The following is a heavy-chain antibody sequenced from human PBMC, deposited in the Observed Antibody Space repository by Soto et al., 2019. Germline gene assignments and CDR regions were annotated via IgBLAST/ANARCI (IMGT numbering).Heavy chain of an antibody. CDR1: GFTFSSYA. Sequence: GGSLRLSCAASGFTFSSYAMRWVRQAPGKGLEYVSAISSNGGSTYYADSVKGRFTISRDNSKNTLYLQMSSLRAEDTAVYYCVKDFIKWFGELSGLNYFDYWGQGTLVTVS. CDR2: ISSNGGST. V-gene: IGHV3-64D*06. J-gene: IGHJ4*02. D-gene: IGHD3-10*01. CDR3: VKDFIKWFGELSGLNYFDY.